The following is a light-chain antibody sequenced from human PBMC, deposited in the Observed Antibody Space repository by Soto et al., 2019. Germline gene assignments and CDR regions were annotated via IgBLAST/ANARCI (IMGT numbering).Light chain of an antibody. CDR3: QQRSNWPGT. CDR2: DAS. V-gene: IGKV1-5*01. CDR1: QSISNR. J-gene: IGKJ1*01. Sequence: DIQMTHSPSTLSASVGDRVTITCRASQSISNRLAWYQQKPGKAPKVLIYDASNLESGVPSRFSGSGSGTDFTLTISSLEPEDFAVYYCQQRSNWPGTFGQGTKVDNK.